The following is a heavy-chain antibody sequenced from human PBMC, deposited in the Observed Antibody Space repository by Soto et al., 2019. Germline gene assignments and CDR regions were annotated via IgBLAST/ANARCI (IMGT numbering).Heavy chain of an antibody. Sequence: QLQLQESGPGLVKPSETLSLTCTVSGGSISSSSYYWGWIRQPPGKGLEWIGSIYYSGSTYYNPSLKSRFTISVDTSKNQFSLKLSSVTAADTAVYYCARPAFYGSGSYNRGDLNYYYYMDVWGKGTTVTVSS. J-gene: IGHJ6*03. CDR2: IYYSGST. CDR3: ARPAFYGSGSYNRGDLNYYYYMDV. V-gene: IGHV4-39*01. D-gene: IGHD3-10*01. CDR1: GGSISSSSYY.